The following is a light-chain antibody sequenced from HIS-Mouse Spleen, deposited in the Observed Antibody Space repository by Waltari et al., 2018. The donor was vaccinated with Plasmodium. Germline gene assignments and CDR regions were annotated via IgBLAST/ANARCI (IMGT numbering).Light chain of an antibody. CDR3: QQYNSYSWT. CDR1: QSISSW. V-gene: IGKV1-5*03. Sequence: DIQMTQPPSTLSASVGDSVPITCRASQSISSWLAWYQQKPGKAPKPLIYKASSLESGVPSRFSGSGSGTEFTLTISSLQPDDFATYYCQQYNSYSWTFGQGTKVEIK. J-gene: IGKJ1*01. CDR2: KAS.